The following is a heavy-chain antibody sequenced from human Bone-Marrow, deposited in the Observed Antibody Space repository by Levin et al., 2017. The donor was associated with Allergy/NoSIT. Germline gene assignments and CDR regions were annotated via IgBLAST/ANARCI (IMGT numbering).Heavy chain of an antibody. D-gene: IGHD2-21*02. CDR2: IYNSGSS. V-gene: IGHV4-59*11. CDR3: ARGNVVTGLDY. CDR1: GGYLTSHY. Sequence: SETLSLVCTVSGGYLTSHYWTWIRQAPGKGLEWIGYIYNSGSSSYNPSLKSRVTMSVDTSKNQFSLKLSSVIAADTAMYYCARGNVVTGLDYWGQGTPVIVSS. J-gene: IGHJ4*02.